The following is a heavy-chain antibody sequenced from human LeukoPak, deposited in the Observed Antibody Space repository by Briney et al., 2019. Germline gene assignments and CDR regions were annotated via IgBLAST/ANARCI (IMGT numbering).Heavy chain of an antibody. Sequence: SVKVSCKDSGGSFSSYAISWVPQAPEQGLEWMGRIIPILGIANYAQKFRSRVTTAADKSTSTAYMELSSLRAEDTAVYYCASAEVDGYNLNWFDPWGQGTLVTVSS. J-gene: IGHJ5*02. D-gene: IGHD5-24*01. CDR2: IIPILGIA. CDR3: ASAEVDGYNLNWFDP. V-gene: IGHV1-69*04. CDR1: GGSFSSYA.